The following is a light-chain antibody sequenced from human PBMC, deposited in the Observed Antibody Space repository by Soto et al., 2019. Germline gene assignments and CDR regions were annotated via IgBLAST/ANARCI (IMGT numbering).Light chain of an antibody. J-gene: IGLJ2*01. CDR2: DVN. CDR3: CSYAGSYPVV. Sequence: QSVLTQPRSVSGSPGQSVTFSCTGTSSDVGGYNYVSWYQQHPGKAPKLMIYDVNKRPSGVPDRFSASKSGNTASLTISGLQAEDEADYYCCSYAGSYPVVFGGGTKLTVL. V-gene: IGLV2-11*01. CDR1: SSDVGGYNY.